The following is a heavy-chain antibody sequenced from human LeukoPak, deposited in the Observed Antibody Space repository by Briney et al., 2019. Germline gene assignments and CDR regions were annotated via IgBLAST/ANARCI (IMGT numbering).Heavy chain of an antibody. V-gene: IGHV4-34*01. Sequence: PSETLSLTCAVYGGSFSGYYWSWIRQPPGKGLEWIGEINHSGSTNYNPSLKSRVTISVDTSKNQFSLKLSSVTAADTAVYYCARGTLRIHYWGQGTLVTVSS. CDR3: ARGTLRIHY. J-gene: IGHJ4*02. CDR1: GGSFSGYY. D-gene: IGHD5-12*01. CDR2: INHSGST.